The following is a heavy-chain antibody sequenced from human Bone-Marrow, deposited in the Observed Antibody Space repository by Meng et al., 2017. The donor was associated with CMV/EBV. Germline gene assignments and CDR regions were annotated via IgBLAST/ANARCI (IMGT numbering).Heavy chain of an antibody. CDR2: INPNSGGT. CDR1: GYTFTGYY. V-gene: IGHV1-2*02. D-gene: IGHD3-10*01. Sequence: ASVKVSCKASGYTFTGYYMHWVRQAPGQGLEWMGWINPNSGGTNYAQKFQGRVTMTRDTSISTAYMELSRLRSDDTAVYYCARDGGGSGTKYYYYYGMDVWGQGNAGHRLL. CDR3: ARDGGGSGTKYYYYYGMDV. J-gene: IGHJ6*02.